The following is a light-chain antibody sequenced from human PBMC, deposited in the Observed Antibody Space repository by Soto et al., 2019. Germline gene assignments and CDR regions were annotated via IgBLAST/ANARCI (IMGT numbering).Light chain of an antibody. CDR2: EVT. Sequence: QSALTQPPSASGSPGQSVTLSCTGTSSDIGGYNYVSWYQQHPGKAPKLMIYEVTKRPSGVPDRFSGSKSGNTASLTVSGRQAEDEADYDSSSHAGSNKMGVFGGGTKLTVL. CDR3: SSHAGSNKMGV. V-gene: IGLV2-8*01. CDR1: SSDIGGYNY. J-gene: IGLJ2*01.